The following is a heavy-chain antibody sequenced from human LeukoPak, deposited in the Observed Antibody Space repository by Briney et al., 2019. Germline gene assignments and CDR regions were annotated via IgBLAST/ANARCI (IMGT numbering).Heavy chain of an antibody. CDR3: ARRPDATSGFDF. J-gene: IGHJ4*02. D-gene: IGHD2-15*01. Sequence: GGSLKISCKGSGYTFNTYWIAWVRQMPGKGLEYMGIVYPGDSDTRYSPSFQGQVTISADKSITTAFLQLSSLKASDTAMYYCARRPDATSGFDFWGQGTLVAVSS. V-gene: IGHV5-51*01. CDR1: GYTFNTYW. CDR2: VYPGDSDT.